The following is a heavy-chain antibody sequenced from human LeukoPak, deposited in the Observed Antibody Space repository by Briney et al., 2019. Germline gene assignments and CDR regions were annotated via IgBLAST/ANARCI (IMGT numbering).Heavy chain of an antibody. CDR1: GGTFSSYA. V-gene: IGHV1-69*13. J-gene: IGHJ5*02. CDR3: ARDLERFNWGWYNWFDP. Sequence: ASVKVSCKASGGTFSSYAISWVRQAPGQGLEWMGGIIPIFGTANYAQKFQGRVTITADEFTSTAYMELSSLRSEDTAVYYCARDLERFNWGWYNWFDPWGQGTLVTVSS. CDR2: IIPIFGTA. D-gene: IGHD3-16*01.